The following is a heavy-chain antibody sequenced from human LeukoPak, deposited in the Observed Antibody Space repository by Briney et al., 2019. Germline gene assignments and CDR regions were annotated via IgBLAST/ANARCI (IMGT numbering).Heavy chain of an antibody. V-gene: IGHV1-69*06. J-gene: IGHJ4*02. Sequence: SVKVSCKASGYTFTGYYMHWVRQAPGQGLEWMGGIIPIFGTANYAQKFQGRVTITADKSTSTAYMELSSLRSEDTAVYYCARYAYGDYDLIDYWGQGTLVTVSS. CDR1: GYTFTGYY. CDR2: IIPIFGTA. CDR3: ARYAYGDYDLIDY. D-gene: IGHD4-17*01.